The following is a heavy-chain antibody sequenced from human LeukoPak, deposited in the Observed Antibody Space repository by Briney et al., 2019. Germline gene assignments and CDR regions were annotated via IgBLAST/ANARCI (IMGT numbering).Heavy chain of an antibody. CDR3: ARSKGSGGDPDY. CDR1: GGSISSGSYY. D-gene: IGHD2-21*01. Sequence: MPSQTLSLTCTVSGGSISSGSYYWSWIRQPAGKGLEWIGRIYTSGSTNYNPSLKSRVTISVDTSKNQFSLKLSSVTAADTAVYYCARSKGSGGDPDYRGQGTLVTVSS. CDR2: IYTSGST. J-gene: IGHJ4*02. V-gene: IGHV4-61*02.